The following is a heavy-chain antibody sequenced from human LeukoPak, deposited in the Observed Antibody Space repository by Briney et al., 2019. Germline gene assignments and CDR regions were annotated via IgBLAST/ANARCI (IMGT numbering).Heavy chain of an antibody. J-gene: IGHJ4*02. CDR3: ARIPGDRPDD. D-gene: IGHD7-27*01. Sequence: PSETLSLTCTVSGASMTRYYWTWIRQPPGKGLEWVGYMYFVERTNYNPSLKSRATISIDTSKKQFSLNLKSVTAADTAVYYCARIPGDRPDDWGQGTLVTVS. CDR1: GASMTRYY. CDR2: MYFVERT. V-gene: IGHV4-59*01.